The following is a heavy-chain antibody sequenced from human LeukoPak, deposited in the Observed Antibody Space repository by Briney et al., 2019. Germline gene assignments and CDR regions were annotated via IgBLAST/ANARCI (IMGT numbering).Heavy chain of an antibody. D-gene: IGHD2-21*02. V-gene: IGHV3-23*01. CDR3: AKSDCGGDCHLLDY. CDR2: INGSGGST. CDR1: GFTFSSYA. J-gene: IGHJ4*02. Sequence: GGSLRLSCAASGFTFSSYAMSWVRQAPGKGLEWVSAINGSGGSTYYADSVKGRFTISRDNSENTLDLQMNSLRAEDTAVYYCAKSDCGGDCHLLDYWGQGTLVTVSS.